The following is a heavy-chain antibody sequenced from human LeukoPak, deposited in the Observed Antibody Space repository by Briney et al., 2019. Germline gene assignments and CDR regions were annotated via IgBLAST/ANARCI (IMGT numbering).Heavy chain of an antibody. Sequence: PSETLSLTCAVYGGSFSGYYWSWIRQPPGKGLEWIGEINHSTSTNYNPSLKSRVTISVDTSKNQFSLKLSSVTAADTAVYYCANGGVGYCSSTSCRRGYYYYGMDVWGQGTTVTVCS. V-gene: IGHV4-34*01. J-gene: IGHJ6*02. CDR1: GGSFSGYY. D-gene: IGHD2-2*01. CDR2: INHSTST. CDR3: ANGGVGYCSSTSCRRGYYYYGMDV.